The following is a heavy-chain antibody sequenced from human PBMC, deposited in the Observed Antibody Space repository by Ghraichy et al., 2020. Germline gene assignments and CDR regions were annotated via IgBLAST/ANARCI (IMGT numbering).Heavy chain of an antibody. V-gene: IGHV3-33*01. D-gene: IGHD3-10*01. CDR1: GFTFSSYG. Sequence: GSLRLSCSASGFTFSSYGMHWVRHAPGKGLEWVAVIWYDGSNKYYADSVKGRFTISRDNSKNTLYLQMNSLRAEDTAVYYCAREDGSGTLTYYFDYWGQGTLVTVSS. J-gene: IGHJ4*02. CDR3: AREDGSGTLTYYFDY. CDR2: IWYDGSNK.